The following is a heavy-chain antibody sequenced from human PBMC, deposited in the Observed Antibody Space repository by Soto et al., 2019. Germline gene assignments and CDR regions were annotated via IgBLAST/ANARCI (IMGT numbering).Heavy chain of an antibody. CDR1: GASISRYY. CDR2: LYNTGST. Sequence: QVRLQESGPGLVKPSETLSLTCTVSGASISRYYWCWFRQSPGKGLEWVGYLYNTGSTNYNTSLKSLVTISVNTSKNHLSPKMSSVYAAETAVYYWARDLCGYWGVDCDPLAFWGQGTTLTVS. V-gene: IGHV4-59*01. J-gene: IGHJ6*02. CDR3: ARDLCGYWGVDCDPLAF. D-gene: IGHD2-21*02.